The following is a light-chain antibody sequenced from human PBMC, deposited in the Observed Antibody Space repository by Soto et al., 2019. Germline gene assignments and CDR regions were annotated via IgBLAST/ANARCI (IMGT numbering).Light chain of an antibody. CDR1: QGNNSF. V-gene: IGKV1-9*01. Sequence: IQLTQSPSYMSASVGDRGTISCRASQGNNSFVAWYQQKSGKAPKLLIYAASTLQSGVPSRFSGSGSRTDFHLTISSLQPDDFATYYCQHLNDRPFSFGQGTKLDIK. CDR3: QHLNDRPFS. CDR2: AAS. J-gene: IGKJ2*01.